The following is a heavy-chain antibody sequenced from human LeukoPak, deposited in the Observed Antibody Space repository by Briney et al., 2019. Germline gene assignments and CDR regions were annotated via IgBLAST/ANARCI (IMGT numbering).Heavy chain of an antibody. D-gene: IGHD6-13*01. V-gene: IGHV4-39*07. CDR2: IYYSGST. Sequence: SEPLSLTCTVSGGSISSSSYYWGWVRQPPGKGLEWIGSIYYSGSTYYNASLKSRVTISVDTSKNQFSLKLSSVTAADTAVYYCARGSGRGAKIAAAGRSWFDPWGQGTLVTVSS. CDR3: ARGSGRGAKIAAAGRSWFDP. CDR1: GGSISSSSYY. J-gene: IGHJ5*02.